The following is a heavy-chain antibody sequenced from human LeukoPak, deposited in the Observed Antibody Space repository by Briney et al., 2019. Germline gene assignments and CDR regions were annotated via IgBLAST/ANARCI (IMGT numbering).Heavy chain of an antibody. CDR3: ARASIAVAGRGWVY. J-gene: IGHJ4*02. V-gene: IGHV1-46*01. D-gene: IGHD6-19*01. Sequence: ASVKVSCKASGYTFTGYYMHWVRQAPGQGLEWMGIINPSGGSTSYAQKFQGRVTMTRNTSISTAYMELSSLRSEDTAVYYCARASIAVAGRGWVYWGQGTLVTVSS. CDR2: INPSGGST. CDR1: GYTFTGYY.